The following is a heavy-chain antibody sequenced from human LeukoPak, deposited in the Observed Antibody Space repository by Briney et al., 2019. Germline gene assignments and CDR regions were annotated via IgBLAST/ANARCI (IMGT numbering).Heavy chain of an antibody. V-gene: IGHV4-59*12. CDR2: IYYSGST. D-gene: IGHD1-26*01. J-gene: IGHJ4*02. CDR3: ARDSWELVFDY. Sequence: SETLSLTCTVSGGSISSYYWSWIRQPPGKGLEWIGYIYYSGSTNYNPSLKSRVTISVDTSKNQFSLKLSSVTAADTAVYYCARDSWELVFDYWGQGTLVTVSS. CDR1: GGSISSYY.